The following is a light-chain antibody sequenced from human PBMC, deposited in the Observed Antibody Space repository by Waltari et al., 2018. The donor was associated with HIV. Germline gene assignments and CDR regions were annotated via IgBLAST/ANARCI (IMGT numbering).Light chain of an antibody. J-gene: IGKJ2*01. CDR3: QQYNSWPPDT. V-gene: IGKV3-15*01. CDR2: AAS. Sequence: EIVMTQSPAALSVSPGEKATLSCRASQSISNNLAWYQHKPGQAPRLLIYAASTRATGIPARFSGSGSGTEFTLTISSLQSEDFALYYCQQYNSWPPDTFGQGTKLEIK. CDR1: QSISNN.